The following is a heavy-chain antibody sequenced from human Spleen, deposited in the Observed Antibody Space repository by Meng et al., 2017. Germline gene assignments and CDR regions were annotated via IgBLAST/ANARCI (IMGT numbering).Heavy chain of an antibody. CDR2: ISGSGGST. CDR1: GFTFSSYA. CDR3: AKDSRVTTVVTPGFDY. Sequence: GGSLRLSCAAYGFTFSSYAMSWVRQAPGKGLEWVSAISGSGGSTYYADYVKGRFTISRDNSKNTLYLEMNSLRAEDTAVYYCAKDSRVTTVVTPGFDYWGQGTLVTVSS. J-gene: IGHJ4*02. D-gene: IGHD4-23*01. V-gene: IGHV3-23*01.